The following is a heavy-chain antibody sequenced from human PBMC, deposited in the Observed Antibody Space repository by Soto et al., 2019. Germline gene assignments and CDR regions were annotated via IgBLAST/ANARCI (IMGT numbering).Heavy chain of an antibody. D-gene: IGHD5-12*01. CDR3: ARIQDYSGYVFASYYYMDV. J-gene: IGHJ6*03. CDR1: GYTFTSYD. V-gene: IGHV1-8*01. Sequence: ASVKVSCKASGYTFTSYDINWLLQATGQGLEWMGWMNPNSGNTGYAQKFQGRVTMTRNTSISTAYMELSSLRSEDTAVYYCARIQDYSGYVFASYYYMDVWGKGTTVTVSS. CDR2: MNPNSGNT.